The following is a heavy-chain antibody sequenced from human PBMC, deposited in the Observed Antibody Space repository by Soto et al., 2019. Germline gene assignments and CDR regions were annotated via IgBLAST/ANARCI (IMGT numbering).Heavy chain of an antibody. D-gene: IGHD2-15*01. CDR2: ISSSSSYI. J-gene: IGHJ3*02. CDR3: ARSYGGRYGYTSAYDI. Sequence: EVQLVESGGGLVKPGGSLRLSCAASGFTFSRYSMNWVRQAPGKGLEWVSSISSSSSYIYYADSLKGRFTISGDNVKNSLYLQMNSLRAEDTAVYYCARSYGGRYGYTSAYDIWGQGTTVTVCS. V-gene: IGHV3-21*01. CDR1: GFTFSRYS.